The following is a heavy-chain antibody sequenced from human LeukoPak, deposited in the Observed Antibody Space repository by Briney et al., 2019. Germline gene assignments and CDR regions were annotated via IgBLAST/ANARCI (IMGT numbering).Heavy chain of an antibody. CDR1: GFTFASYG. CDR2: ITTNGGRT. V-gene: IGHV3-23*01. CDR3: AIMHGYYDGTGYWVQ. D-gene: IGHD3-22*01. Sequence: GGSPRLSCAASGFTFASYGMSWVRQAPGKGLEWVSFITTNGGRTSYADSVEGRFTISRDNPRNTLYMQMNSLRDEDTAVYYCAIMHGYYDGTGYWVQWGQGTLVTVPS. J-gene: IGHJ1*01.